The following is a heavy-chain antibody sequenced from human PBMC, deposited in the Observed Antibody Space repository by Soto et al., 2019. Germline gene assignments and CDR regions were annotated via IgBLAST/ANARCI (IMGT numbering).Heavy chain of an antibody. D-gene: IGHD5-18*01. J-gene: IGHJ3*02. Sequence: QVQLVESGGGVVQPGRSLRLSCAASGFTFSSYGMRWVRQAPGKGLEWVAVISYDGSNKYYADSVKGRFTISRDNSKNTLYLQMNSLRAEDTAVYYCAKDLLAMGPDAFDIWGQGTMVTVSS. V-gene: IGHV3-30*18. CDR1: GFTFSSYG. CDR2: ISYDGSNK. CDR3: AKDLLAMGPDAFDI.